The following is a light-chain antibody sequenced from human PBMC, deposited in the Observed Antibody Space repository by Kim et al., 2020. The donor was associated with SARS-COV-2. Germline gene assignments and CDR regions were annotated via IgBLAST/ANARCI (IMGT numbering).Light chain of an antibody. V-gene: IGKV1-39*01. CDR2: GAS. Sequence: DIQMTQSPSSLSASVGDRVTITCRASQSISRYFNWYQQKPGEAPKLLIYGASSLQSGVPSRFSGSGSGTDFTLTITSLQREDFATYYCQQSYNTPPTFGQGTKVDIK. CDR1: QSISRY. CDR3: QQSYNTPPT. J-gene: IGKJ1*01.